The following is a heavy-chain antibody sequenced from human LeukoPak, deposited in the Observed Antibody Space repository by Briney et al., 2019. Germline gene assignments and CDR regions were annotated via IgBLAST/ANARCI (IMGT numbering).Heavy chain of an antibody. D-gene: IGHD2-2*01. CDR2: INHSGST. CDR1: GGSFSGYY. V-gene: IGHV4-34*01. Sequence: PSETLSLTCAVYGGSFSGYYWSWIRQPPGKGLEGIGEINHSGSTNYNPSLKSRVTISVDTSKNQFSLKLSSVTAADTAVYYCARGLGYCSSTSCRREYFQHWGQGTLVTVSS. J-gene: IGHJ1*01. CDR3: ARGLGYCSSTSCRREYFQH.